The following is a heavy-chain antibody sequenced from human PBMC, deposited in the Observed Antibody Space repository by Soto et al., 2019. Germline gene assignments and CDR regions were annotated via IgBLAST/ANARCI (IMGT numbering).Heavy chain of an antibody. V-gene: IGHV3-30*18. D-gene: IGHD3-16*01. J-gene: IGHJ4*02. CDR1: GFTLSNYG. CDR2: LSSDGSSR. CDR3: AKDRNSFGYDSFVH. Sequence: QVQLVESGGGVVQPGRSLRLSCAASGFTLSNYGMHWVRQAPGKGLEWVALLSSDGSSRFYADSVKGRFTISRDNSENTLYLQMNSLRNDDTAVYYCAKDRNSFGYDSFVHWGQGTLVTVSS.